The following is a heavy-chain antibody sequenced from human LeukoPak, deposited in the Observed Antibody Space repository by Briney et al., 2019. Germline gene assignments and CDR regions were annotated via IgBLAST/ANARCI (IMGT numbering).Heavy chain of an antibody. CDR2: IYYSGST. CDR1: GGSISSSTYY. Sequence: SETLSLTCTVSGGSISSSTYYWAWIRQPPGKGLEWIGSIYYSGSTYYNPSLKSRVTISVDTSKNQFSLKLSSVTAADTAVYYCARLKWLAFDYWGQGTLVTVSS. CDR3: ARLKWLAFDY. D-gene: IGHD6-19*01. V-gene: IGHV4-39*07. J-gene: IGHJ4*02.